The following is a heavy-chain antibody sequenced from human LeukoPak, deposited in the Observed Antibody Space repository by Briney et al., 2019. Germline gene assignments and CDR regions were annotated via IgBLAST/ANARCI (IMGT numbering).Heavy chain of an antibody. V-gene: IGHV3-23*01. D-gene: IGHD3-10*01. CDR1: GFTFSSYA. CDR3: AKELWSGELLDVRIDY. CDR2: ISGSGGST. Sequence: GGSLRLSCAASGFTFSSYAMSWVRQAPGKGLEWVSAISGSGGSTYCADSVKGRFTISRDNSKNTLYLQMNSLRAEDTAVYYCAKELWSGELLDVRIDYWGQGTLVTVSS. J-gene: IGHJ4*02.